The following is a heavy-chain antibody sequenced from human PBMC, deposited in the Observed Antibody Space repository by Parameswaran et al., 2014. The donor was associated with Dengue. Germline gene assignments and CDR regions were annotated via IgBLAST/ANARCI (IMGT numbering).Heavy chain of an antibody. V-gene: IGHV5-51*01. Sequence: VRQMPGKGLEWMGIIYPDDSDTRYSPSFQGQVTISADKSISTAYLQWSSLKASDTAMYYCARHYSSAWYDYWGQGTLVTVSS. CDR3: ARHYSSAWYDY. CDR2: IYPDDSDT. D-gene: IGHD6-19*01. J-gene: IGHJ4*02.